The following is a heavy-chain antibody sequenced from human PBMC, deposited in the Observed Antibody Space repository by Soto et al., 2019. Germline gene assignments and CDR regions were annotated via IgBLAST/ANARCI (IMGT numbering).Heavy chain of an antibody. CDR3: AKVGPSYYYGMDV. J-gene: IGHJ6*02. CDR1: GLDFSSEV. D-gene: IGHD1-26*01. V-gene: IGHV3-23*01. Sequence: GGSLRLSCAASGLDFSSEVMCWVRQAPGKGLEWVSSISGSGRTIYHADSMRGRFAISRDNSKNSLYPQLNNLRVDDTAVYDCAKVGPSYYYGMDVWGQGTTVTVSS. CDR2: ISGSGRTI.